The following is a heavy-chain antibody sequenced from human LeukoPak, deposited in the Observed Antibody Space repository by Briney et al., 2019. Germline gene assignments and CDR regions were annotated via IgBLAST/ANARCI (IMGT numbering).Heavy chain of an antibody. Sequence: PSETLSLTCTVSGYSISSGYYRGWIRQPPGKGLEWIGSIYHSGSTYYNPSLKSRVTISVDTSKNQFSLKLSSVTAADTAVYYCARDLAAAAGINWFDPWGQGTLVTVSS. V-gene: IGHV4-38-2*02. CDR1: GYSISSGYY. J-gene: IGHJ5*02. CDR3: ARDLAAAAGINWFDP. D-gene: IGHD6-13*01. CDR2: IYHSGST.